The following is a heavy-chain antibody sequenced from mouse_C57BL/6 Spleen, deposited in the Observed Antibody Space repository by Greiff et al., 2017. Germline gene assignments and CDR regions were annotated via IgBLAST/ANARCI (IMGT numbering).Heavy chain of an antibody. CDR1: GYTFTSYD. V-gene: IGHV1-85*01. CDR2: IYPRDGST. D-gene: IGHD1-1*01. J-gene: IGHJ4*01. Sequence: VQLQQSGPELVKPGASVKLSCKASGYTFTSYDINWVKQRPGQGLEWIGWIYPRDGSTKYNEKFKGKATLTVDTSSSTAYMELHSLTSEDSAVYFCARSITTVVGGAMDYWGQGTSVTVSS. CDR3: ARSITTVVGGAMDY.